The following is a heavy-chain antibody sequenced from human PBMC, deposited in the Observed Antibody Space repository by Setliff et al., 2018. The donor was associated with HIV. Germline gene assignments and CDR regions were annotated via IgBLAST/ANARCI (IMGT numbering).Heavy chain of an antibody. CDR1: GGSISGHY. CDR2: IYSSGST. CDR3: ARHSGVSSPNWFDP. D-gene: IGHD3-10*01. J-gene: IGHJ5*02. Sequence: SETLSLTCTVSGGSISGHYWSWIRQPPGRGMEWIGYIYSSGSTNFNPPLQSRVTISVDTSKNQFSLKLSSVTAADTAVYYCARHSGVSSPNWFDPWGQGTLVTVSS. V-gene: IGHV4-4*09.